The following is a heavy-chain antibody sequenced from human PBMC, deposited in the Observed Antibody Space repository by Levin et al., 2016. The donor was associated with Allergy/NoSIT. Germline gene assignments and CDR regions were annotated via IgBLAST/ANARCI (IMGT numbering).Heavy chain of an antibody. CDR2: ISGSSSTK. Sequence: VRQAPGKGLEWVSYISGSSSTKYYADSVKGRFTISRDNAKNSLYLQMNSLRAEDTAVYYCASHSYDSSGYYYLWGQGTLVTVSS. CDR3: ASHSYDSSGYYYL. D-gene: IGHD3-22*01. V-gene: IGHV3-48*01. J-gene: IGHJ5*02.